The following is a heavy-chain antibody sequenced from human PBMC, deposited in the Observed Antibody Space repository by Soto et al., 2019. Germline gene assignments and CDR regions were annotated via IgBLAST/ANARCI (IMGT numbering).Heavy chain of an antibody. Sequence: PGGSLRLSCAASGFTFSGSAMHWVRQASGKGLEWVGRIRSKVNSYATAYAASVKGRFTISRDDSENTAYLQMNSLKTEDTALYYCTRLDYDYAAMGFDPWGQGTLVTVSS. J-gene: IGHJ5*02. CDR2: IRSKVNSYAT. D-gene: IGHD3-16*01. V-gene: IGHV3-73*01. CDR1: GFTFSGSA. CDR3: TRLDYDYAAMGFDP.